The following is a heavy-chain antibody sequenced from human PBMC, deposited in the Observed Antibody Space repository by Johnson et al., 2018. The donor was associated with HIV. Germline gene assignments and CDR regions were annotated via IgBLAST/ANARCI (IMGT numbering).Heavy chain of an antibody. J-gene: IGHJ3*02. CDR2: VLYDGSNK. D-gene: IGHD5-18*01. CDR1: GFTFSSYA. CDR3: VRDLYSYEDAFDI. Sequence: QVQLVESGGGVVQPGGSLRLSCAASGFTFSSYALHWVRQAPGKGLEWVAVVLYDGSNKYYVDSVKGRVTISRDNAKNTLYLQMNSLRAEDTAVYYCVRDLYSYEDAFDIWGQGTMVTVSS. V-gene: IGHV3-33*05.